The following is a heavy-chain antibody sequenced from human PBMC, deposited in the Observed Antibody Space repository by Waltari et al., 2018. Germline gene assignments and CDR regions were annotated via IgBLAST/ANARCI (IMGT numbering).Heavy chain of an antibody. J-gene: IGHJ4*02. Sequence: QVQLVQSGAEVKKPGASVKVSCKASGYTFTGYYMHWVRQAPGQGLGGMGRINPNSCGTNYAQKVQGRVTMTRDTAISTAYMELSRLRSGDTAVYYCARGVWQWLPDYWGQGTLVTVSS. CDR1: GYTFTGYY. V-gene: IGHV1-2*06. CDR2: INPNSCGT. D-gene: IGHD6-19*01. CDR3: ARGVWQWLPDY.